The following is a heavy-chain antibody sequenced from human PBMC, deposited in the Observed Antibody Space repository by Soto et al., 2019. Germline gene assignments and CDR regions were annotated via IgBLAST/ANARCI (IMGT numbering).Heavy chain of an antibody. CDR2: INPSDGST. CDR1: GYTFTSYY. V-gene: IGHV1-46*03. CDR3: TRAPSYGAFDI. Sequence: GASVKVSCKASGYTFTSYYIHWVRQAPGQGLEWMGIINPSDGSTTYAQKFQGRVTMTRDTSTSTVYMELSSLRSEDTAVYYCTRAPSYGAFDIWGQGTMVTVSS. J-gene: IGHJ3*02. D-gene: IGHD4-17*01.